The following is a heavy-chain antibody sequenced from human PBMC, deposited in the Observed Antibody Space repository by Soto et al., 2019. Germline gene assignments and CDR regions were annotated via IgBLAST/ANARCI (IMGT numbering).Heavy chain of an antibody. CDR1: GGSISSSSYY. V-gene: IGHV4-39*01. CDR2: IYYSGST. J-gene: IGHJ4*02. CDR3: ARSEGYYCSGSRSYFDY. D-gene: IGHD3-10*01. Sequence: QLQLQESGPGLVKPSETLSLTCTVSGGSISSSSYYWGWIRQPPGKGLEWIGSIYYSGSTYYNPSLKSRVTLSVDTSKNQFSLRLSSVTAVDTAVYYWARSEGYYCSGSRSYFDYWCQGTLVTDST.